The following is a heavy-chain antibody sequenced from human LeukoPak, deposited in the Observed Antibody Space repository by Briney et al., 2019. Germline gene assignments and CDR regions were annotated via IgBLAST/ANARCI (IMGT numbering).Heavy chain of an antibody. CDR2: ISGSGGKT. D-gene: IGHD3-22*01. J-gene: IGHJ5*02. V-gene: IGHV3-23*01. Sequence: GGSLRLSCAASGFTFSSYAMRWVRQAPGKGLEWVSAISGSGGKTYYADSVKGRFTISRDNSNNTLYLQMNSLRAKDTAVYYCAKTPYYYDSSGQTNWFDPWGQGTLVTVSS. CDR1: GFTFSSYA. CDR3: AKTPYYYDSSGQTNWFDP.